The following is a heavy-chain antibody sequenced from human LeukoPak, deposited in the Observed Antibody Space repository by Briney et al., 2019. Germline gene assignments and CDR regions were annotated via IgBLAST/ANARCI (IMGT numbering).Heavy chain of an antibody. CDR2: VWNDGSKN. Sequence: GGSLRLSCAASGFTFSKFGMHWVRQTPGKGLEWVALVWNDGSKNYYADSVKGRFTISRDNSKDTLYLLLNSLRAEDTAVYYCAKDWSLGYGCLDYWGQGALVTVSS. J-gene: IGHJ4*02. CDR1: GFTFSKFG. D-gene: IGHD5-12*01. V-gene: IGHV3-33*06. CDR3: AKDWSLGYGCLDY.